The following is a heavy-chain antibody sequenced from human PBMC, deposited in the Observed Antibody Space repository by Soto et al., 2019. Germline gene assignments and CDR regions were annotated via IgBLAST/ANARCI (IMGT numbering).Heavy chain of an antibody. V-gene: IGHV3-23*01. Sequence: RLSCAASGFTFSSYAMSWVRQAPGKGLEWVSAISGSGGSTYYADSVKGRFTISRDNSKNTLYLQMNSLRAEDTAVYYCAKGINTAMVTGLDYWGQGALVTVSS. CDR1: GFTFSSYA. D-gene: IGHD5-18*01. CDR2: ISGSGGST. J-gene: IGHJ4*02. CDR3: AKGINTAMVTGLDY.